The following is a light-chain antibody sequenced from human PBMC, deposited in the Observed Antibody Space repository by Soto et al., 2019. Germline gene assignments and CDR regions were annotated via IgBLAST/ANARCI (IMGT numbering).Light chain of an antibody. J-gene: IGLJ2*01. CDR2: EGS. Sequence: QSVLTQPASVSGSPGQSITISCTGTSSDVGTYNLVSWYQHHPGKAPKLMIYEGSKRPSGVSNRFSGSKSGKTASLTISGLQAEDEADYYCCSYTGSSTLLFGGGTKLTVL. CDR3: CSYTGSSTLL. CDR1: SSDVGTYNL. V-gene: IGLV2-23*01.